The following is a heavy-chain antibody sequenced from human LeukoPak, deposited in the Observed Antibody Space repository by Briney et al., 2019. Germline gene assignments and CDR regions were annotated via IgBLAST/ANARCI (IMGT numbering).Heavy chain of an antibody. CDR2: INAGNGNT. D-gene: IGHD1-26*01. V-gene: IGHV1-3*01. J-gene: IGHJ5*02. CDR3: ARGLGGSYLPNWSDP. Sequence: ASVKVSCKASGYTFTSYAMHWVRQAPGQRLEWMGWINAGNGNTKYSQKFQGRVTITRDTSASTAYMELSSLRSEDTAVYYCARGLGGSYLPNWSDPWGQGTLVTVSS. CDR1: GYTFTSYA.